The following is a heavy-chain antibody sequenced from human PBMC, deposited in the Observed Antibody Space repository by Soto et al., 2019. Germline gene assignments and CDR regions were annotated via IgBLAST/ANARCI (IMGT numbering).Heavy chain of an antibody. Sequence: VRLSCTASEFSFSSYAMHWIRQSPGKGLEWVAVISFNGNSLHYADSVKDRFTISRDNSKSTLYLQMNNMRTEDTAVYYCARTFDTITYYFDYWGQGTLVTVSS. J-gene: IGHJ4*02. V-gene: IGHV3-30-3*01. CDR2: ISFNGNSL. CDR1: EFSFSSYA. CDR3: ARTFDTITYYFDY. D-gene: IGHD3-9*01.